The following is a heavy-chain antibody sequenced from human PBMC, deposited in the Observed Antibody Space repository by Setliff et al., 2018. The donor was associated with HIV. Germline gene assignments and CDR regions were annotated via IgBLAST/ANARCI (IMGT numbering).Heavy chain of an antibody. CDR3: ARLSPHIATTGTFYYFDY. CDR2: IYYSGST. CDR1: SGSISSSSYY. V-gene: IGHV4-39*01. D-gene: IGHD6-13*01. J-gene: IGHJ4*02. Sequence: SETLSLTCSVSSGSISSSSYYWGWIRQPPGEGLEWIANIYYSGSTYYGPSLKSRVTISVDTSKNQFSLKLNSVTAADTAVYYCARLSPHIATTGTFYYFDYWGQGTLVTVSS.